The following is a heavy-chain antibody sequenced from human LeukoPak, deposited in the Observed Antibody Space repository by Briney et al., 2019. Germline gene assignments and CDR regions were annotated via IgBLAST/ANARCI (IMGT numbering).Heavy chain of an antibody. J-gene: IGHJ4*02. V-gene: IGHV1-2*02. Sequence: GASVKVSCKASGYTFTSYGISWVRQAPGQGLEWMGWINPNTGGTKYAQKFQGRVTMTRDASISTVYMELSRLRSDDTALYYCARDYYDSSGLKDWGQGTLVTVSS. CDR2: INPNTGGT. CDR1: GYTFTSYG. D-gene: IGHD3-22*01. CDR3: ARDYYDSSGLKD.